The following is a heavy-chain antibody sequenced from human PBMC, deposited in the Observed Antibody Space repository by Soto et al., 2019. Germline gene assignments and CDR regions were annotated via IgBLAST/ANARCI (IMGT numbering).Heavy chain of an antibody. V-gene: IGHV3-74*01. CDR3: ARDPLYCSGGSCYSDLDY. Sequence: GGSLRLSCAASGFTFSSYWMHWVRQAPGKGLVWVSRINSDGSRTSYADSVKGRFTISRDNAKNTLYLQMNSLRAEDTAVSYCARDPLYCSGGSCYSDLDYWGQGTLVTVSS. CDR1: GFTFSSYW. J-gene: IGHJ4*02. CDR2: INSDGSRT. D-gene: IGHD2-15*01.